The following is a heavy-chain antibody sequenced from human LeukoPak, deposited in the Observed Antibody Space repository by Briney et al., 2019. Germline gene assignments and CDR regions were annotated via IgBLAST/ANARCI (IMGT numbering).Heavy chain of an antibody. CDR3: GTLLSNGPFDY. Sequence: ASVEVSCKASGFTFTGCYMHWVRQAPGQGLEWMGYIYPNSGATKYAQKFQGRVTMTRDTSISTAYMELSGLGSDDTAVYYCGTLLSNGPFDYWGQGSLVTVSS. J-gene: IGHJ4*02. CDR2: IYPNSGAT. CDR1: GFTFTGCY. V-gene: IGHV1-2*02.